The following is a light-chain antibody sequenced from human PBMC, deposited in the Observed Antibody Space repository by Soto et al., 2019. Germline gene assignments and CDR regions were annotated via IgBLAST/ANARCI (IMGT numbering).Light chain of an antibody. CDR1: SNDIGANDY. Sequence: QSALTQPASVSGSPGQSITISCTGTSNDIGANDYVSWYQHHPGQAPKILIYEAANRTSRVSHRFSGSKSGNTASLTISGLQAEDEADYFCTSYTSTSTLVFGGGTKVTVL. CDR3: TSYTSTSTLV. V-gene: IGLV2-14*01. J-gene: IGLJ2*01. CDR2: EAA.